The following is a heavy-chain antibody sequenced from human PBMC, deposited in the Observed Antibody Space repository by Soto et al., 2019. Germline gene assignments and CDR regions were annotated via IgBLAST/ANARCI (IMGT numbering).Heavy chain of an antibody. Sequence: PGGSLRLSXAASGFTFSSYSMNWVRQAPGKGLEWVSCISSSSSTIYYADSVKGRFTISRDNAKNSLYLQMNSLRDEDTAVYYCARRDIVATISQHKYYYYGMDVWGQGTTVTVSS. D-gene: IGHD5-12*01. CDR1: GFTFSSYS. J-gene: IGHJ6*02. CDR2: ISSSSSTI. V-gene: IGHV3-48*02. CDR3: ARRDIVATISQHKYYYYGMDV.